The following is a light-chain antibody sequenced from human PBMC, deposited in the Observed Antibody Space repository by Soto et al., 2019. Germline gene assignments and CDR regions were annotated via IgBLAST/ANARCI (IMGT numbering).Light chain of an antibody. Sequence: QSALTQPASVSGSPGQSITISCTGTISDVGGYNYVSWYQQHPGKAPKLMIYEVSNRPSGFSNRFSGSKSGNTASLTISGLQAEDEADYYCSSYTSTSNLGVFGGGTKLPAL. V-gene: IGLV2-14*01. CDR3: SSYTSTSNLGV. CDR2: EVS. J-gene: IGLJ2*01. CDR1: ISDVGGYNY.